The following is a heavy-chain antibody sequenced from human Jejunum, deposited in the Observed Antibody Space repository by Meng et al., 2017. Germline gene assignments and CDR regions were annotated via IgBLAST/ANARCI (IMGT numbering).Heavy chain of an antibody. V-gene: IGHV4-30-2*01. J-gene: IGHJ5*02. CDR3: ARASVGNCGGDCYSPHWFDP. CDR1: VGSISSGAYS. Sequence: QLQLQESGSGLVQPSQTLSLTCAVSVGSISSGAYSWSWIRQPPGKGLEWIGQPYHTGSSNYNPSLESRVTISVDRSKNQFSLKLTSVTAADTAVYYCARASVGNCGGDCYSPHWFDPWGQGTLVTVSS. D-gene: IGHD2-21*02. CDR2: PYHTGSS.